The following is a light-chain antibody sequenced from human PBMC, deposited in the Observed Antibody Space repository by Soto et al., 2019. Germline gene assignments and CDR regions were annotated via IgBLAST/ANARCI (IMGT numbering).Light chain of an antibody. CDR3: QQYGSSPQT. CDR1: QSVSRSY. CDR2: GAS. J-gene: IGKJ1*01. V-gene: IGKV3-20*01. Sequence: EIVLTQSPGTLSLSPGQRATLSCRASQSVSRSYLAWYQQKPGQAPRLLIYGASTRATGIPDRFSGSGSETDFTLTISRLEPEDFAVYYCQQYGSSPQTFGQGTKVDIK.